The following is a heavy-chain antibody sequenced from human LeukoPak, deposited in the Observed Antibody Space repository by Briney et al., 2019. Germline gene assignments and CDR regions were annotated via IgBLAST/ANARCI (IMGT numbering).Heavy chain of an antibody. D-gene: IGHD6-19*01. V-gene: IGHV5-51*01. Sequence: GESLKISCKGSGYSFTNYWIGLVRQMPGKGLEWRGIIYPSDSDTTYSPSFQGQVTISDDKSIATAYLQWSSLKASDTAMYYCARRVGSSGRIYYFDYWGQGTLVTVSP. J-gene: IGHJ4*02. CDR1: GYSFTNYW. CDR2: IYPSDSDT. CDR3: ARRVGSSGRIYYFDY.